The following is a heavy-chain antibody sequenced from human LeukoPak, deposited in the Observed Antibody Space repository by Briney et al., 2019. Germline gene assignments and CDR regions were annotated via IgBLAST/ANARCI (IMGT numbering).Heavy chain of an antibody. CDR1: GFTFSSYA. D-gene: IGHD5-18*01. J-gene: IGHJ4*02. CDR3: AKDPRTVGIQLWST. CDR2: IGGGGGA. V-gene: IGHV3-23*01. Sequence: SGGSLRLSCAASGFTFSSYAMSWVRQAPGKGLEWVSGIGGGGGAFYADSVKGRFTISRDNSKNTLYLQMNSLRAEDTAVCYCAKDPRTVGIQLWSTWGQGALVTVSS.